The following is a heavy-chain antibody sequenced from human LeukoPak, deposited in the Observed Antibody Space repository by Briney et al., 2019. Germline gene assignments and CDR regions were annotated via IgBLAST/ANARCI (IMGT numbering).Heavy chain of an antibody. J-gene: IGHJ5*02. CDR3: ARGQLWLYNWFDP. CDR1: GGSISSGGYS. V-gene: IGHV4-30-2*01. D-gene: IGHD5-18*01. Sequence: SETLSLTCAVSGGSISSGGYSWSWIRQPPGKGLEWIGYIYHSGSTYYNPSLKSRVTISVDRSKNQFSLKLSSVTAADTAVYYCARGQLWLYNWFDPWGQGTLVTVSS. CDR2: IYHSGST.